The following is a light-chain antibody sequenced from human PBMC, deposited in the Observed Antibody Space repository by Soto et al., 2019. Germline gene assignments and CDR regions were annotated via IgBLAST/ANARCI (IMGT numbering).Light chain of an antibody. CDR1: QSVDIN. CDR3: QQYKSWPPIT. CDR2: GAS. Sequence: EIVLTQSPATLSVSPGERVTLSCRASQSVDINLAWYQQKPGHAPSLLIYGASTRATGVPDRFSGTGSGTEFTLTISSLKSEDYAVYYCQQYKSWPPITFGQGTRLEIK. V-gene: IGKV3-15*01. J-gene: IGKJ5*01.